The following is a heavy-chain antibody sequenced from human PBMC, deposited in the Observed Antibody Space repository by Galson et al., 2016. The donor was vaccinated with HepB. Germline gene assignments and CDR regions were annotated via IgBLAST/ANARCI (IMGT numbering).Heavy chain of an antibody. CDR2: ISYDGSDK. J-gene: IGHJ4*02. Sequence: SLRLSCAASGFTFGCCGMHWVRQAPGKGLEWVAVISYDGSDKDYSDSVKGRFTISRDNSNNTLHLQMNSLRADDTAVYYRAKDTSAPAGISPWGQGALVTVSS. CDR3: AKDTSAPAGISP. V-gene: IGHV3-30*18. D-gene: IGHD6-13*01. CDR1: GFTFGCCG.